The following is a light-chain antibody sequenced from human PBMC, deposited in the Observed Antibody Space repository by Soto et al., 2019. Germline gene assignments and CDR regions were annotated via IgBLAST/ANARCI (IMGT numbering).Light chain of an antibody. Sequence: EIVLTQSPATLSLSPGERATLSCRASQSVSSFLGWYQQKPGQAPRLLIYDASNRAPGIPARFSGSGSGTDFPLTISSLESEDFAVYYCQQRSSWTFGQGTKVEIK. V-gene: IGKV3-11*01. CDR3: QQRSSWT. CDR1: QSVSSF. J-gene: IGKJ1*01. CDR2: DAS.